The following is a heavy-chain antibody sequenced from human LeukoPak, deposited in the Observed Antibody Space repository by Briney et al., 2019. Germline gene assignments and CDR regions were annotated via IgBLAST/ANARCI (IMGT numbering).Heavy chain of an antibody. CDR2: IYSGGDT. J-gene: IGHJ3*02. CDR1: GFTVSTNY. Sequence: GGSLRLSCAASGFTVSTNYMIWVRQAPGKGLEWVSVIYSGGDTYYADSVKGRFTISRDNSKNTVYFQLNSLRVEDTAVYYCARRSPVTRDLDIGGKGTMVTVSS. V-gene: IGHV3-66*04. CDR3: ARRSPVTRDLDI. D-gene: IGHD4-17*01.